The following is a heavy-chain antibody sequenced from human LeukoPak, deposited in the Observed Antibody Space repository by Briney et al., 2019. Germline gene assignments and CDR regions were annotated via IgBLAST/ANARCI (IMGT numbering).Heavy chain of an antibody. CDR3: ARDSHTYYYDSSGSAFDI. V-gene: IGHV3-48*01. CDR1: GFTFSSYS. D-gene: IGHD3-22*01. J-gene: IGHJ3*02. CDR2: ISSSSSTI. Sequence: GGSLRLSCAASGFTFSSYSMNWVRQAPGKGLEWVSYISSSSSTIYYADSVKGRFTISRDNAKNSLYLQMNSLRPEDTAVYYCARDSHTYYYDSSGSAFDIWGQGTMVTVSS.